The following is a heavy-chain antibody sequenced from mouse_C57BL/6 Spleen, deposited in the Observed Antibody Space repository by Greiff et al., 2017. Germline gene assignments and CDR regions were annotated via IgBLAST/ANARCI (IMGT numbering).Heavy chain of an antibody. Sequence: EVQLQQSGPVLVKPGASVKMSCKASGYSFTDYYINWVKQSHGKSLEWIGVINPYNGGTSYNQKFKGKATLTVDKSSSTAYMELNSLTSEDSAVYYCARDTTIGAFDYWGQGTTLTVSA. CDR1: GYSFTDYY. V-gene: IGHV1-19*01. D-gene: IGHD1-1*01. CDR3: ARDTTIGAFDY. CDR2: INPYNGGT. J-gene: IGHJ2*01.